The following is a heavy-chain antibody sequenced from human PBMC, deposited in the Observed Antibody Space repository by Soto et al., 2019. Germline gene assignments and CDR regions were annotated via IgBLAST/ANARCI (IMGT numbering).Heavy chain of an antibody. V-gene: IGHV2-5*01. J-gene: IGHJ3*02. CDR3: AHRNWNPGPDAFDI. D-gene: IGHD1-1*01. Sequence: SGPTLVNPTQTLTLTCTFSGFSLSTSGVGVGWIRQPPGKALEWLALIYWNDDKRYSPSLKSRLTITKDTSKSQVVLTMTNMDPVDTATYYCAHRNWNPGPDAFDIWGQGTMVTVSS. CDR2: IYWNDDK. CDR1: GFSLSTSGVG.